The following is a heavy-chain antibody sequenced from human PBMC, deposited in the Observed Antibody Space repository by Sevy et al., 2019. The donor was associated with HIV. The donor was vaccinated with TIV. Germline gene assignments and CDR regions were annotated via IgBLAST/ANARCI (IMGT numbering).Heavy chain of an antibody. D-gene: IGHD3-22*01. CDR2: IYYSGRT. J-gene: IGHJ4*02. CDR3: ARSMIVVPATFDY. CDR1: GGSISSGGYY. V-gene: IGHV4-31*03. Sequence: SETLSLTCTVSGGSISSGGYYWSWIRQHPGKGLEWIGYIYYSGRTYYNPSLKSRVTISVDTSKNQFSLKLSSVTAADTAVYYCARSMIVVPATFDYWCQGTLVTVSS.